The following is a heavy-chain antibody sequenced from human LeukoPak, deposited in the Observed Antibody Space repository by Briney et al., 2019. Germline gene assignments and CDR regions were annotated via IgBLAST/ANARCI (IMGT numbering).Heavy chain of an antibody. Sequence: SVKVSCKASGGTFSSYAISWVRQAPGQGLEWMGGIIPIFGTANYAQKFQGRVTITADKSTSTAYMELSSLRSEDTAVYYCARAPESIAARRGYYYYYMDVWSKGTTVTVSS. CDR2: IIPIFGTA. V-gene: IGHV1-69*06. CDR3: ARAPESIAARRGYYYYYMDV. J-gene: IGHJ6*03. D-gene: IGHD6-6*01. CDR1: GGTFSSYA.